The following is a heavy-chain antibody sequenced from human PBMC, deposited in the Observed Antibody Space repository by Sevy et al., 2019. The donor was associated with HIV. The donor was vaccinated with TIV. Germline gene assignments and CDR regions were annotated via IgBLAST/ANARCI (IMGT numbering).Heavy chain of an antibody. CDR1: GGSISGSFY. CDR3: ARAPYYYDTSGYLSALVDV. CDR2: IYTSGST. Sequence: SETLSLTCSVSGGSISGSFYWSWVRQPAGKGVEWIGSIYTSGSTNYNPSLKSRITMSVDTSKNQFSLRLKSVTAADTAVYYCARAPYYYDTSGYLSALVDVWGQGTTVTVSS. J-gene: IGHJ6*02. D-gene: IGHD3-22*01. V-gene: IGHV4-4*07.